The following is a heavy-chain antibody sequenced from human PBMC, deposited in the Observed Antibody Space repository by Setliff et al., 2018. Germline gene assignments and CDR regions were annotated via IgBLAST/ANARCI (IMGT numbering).Heavy chain of an antibody. D-gene: IGHD4-17*01. Sequence: SETLSLTCTVSGYSISSGHYWGWIRQPPGKGLEWIGGISHSGSTYYNPSLRSRVTISLDTSKNQFSPKLTSVTAADTAVYYCAGGRRYDYGWDFDYWGQGTLVTVSS. CDR1: GYSISSGHY. J-gene: IGHJ4*02. CDR3: AGGRRYDYGWDFDY. V-gene: IGHV4-38-2*02. CDR2: ISHSGST.